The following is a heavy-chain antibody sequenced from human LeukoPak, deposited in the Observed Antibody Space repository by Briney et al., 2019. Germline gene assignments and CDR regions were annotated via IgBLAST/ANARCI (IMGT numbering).Heavy chain of an antibody. CDR1: GYSFTSYW. CDR3: ARIWESGYSDYFDY. V-gene: IGHV5-51*01. CDR2: IYPGDSDT. Sequence: GESLKISFKGSGYSFTSYWIGWVRPVPGKGLEWMGIIYPGDSDTRYSPSFQGQVTISADKSISTAYLQWSSLKASDTAMYYCARIWESGYSDYFDYWGQGTLVTVSS. J-gene: IGHJ4*02. D-gene: IGHD3-22*01.